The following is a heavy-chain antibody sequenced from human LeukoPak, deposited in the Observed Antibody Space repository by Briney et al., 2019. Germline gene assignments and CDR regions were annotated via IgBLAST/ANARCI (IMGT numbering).Heavy chain of an antibody. CDR1: GFSLSTTGVG. D-gene: IGHD4-17*01. CDR3: ATVTTRRSDY. J-gene: IGHJ4*02. CDR2: IDWDDDK. Sequence: SGPTLVKPTQTLTLTWTFSGFSLSTTGVGVGWIRQPPGKALEWLALIDWDDDKRYSPSLKSRLTITKDTSKNQVVLTMTNMDPVDTARYYSATVTTRRSDYWGQGTLVTVSS. V-gene: IGHV2-5*02.